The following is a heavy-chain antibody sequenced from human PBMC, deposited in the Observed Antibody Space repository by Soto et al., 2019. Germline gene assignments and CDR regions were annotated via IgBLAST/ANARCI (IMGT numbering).Heavy chain of an antibody. CDR1: GGTFSSYA. Sequence: QVQLVQSGAEVKKPGSSVKVSCKASGGTFSSYAISWVRQAPGQGLEWMGGIIPIFGTGNYAQKFQGRVTITADESTSTAYRELSSLRSEDTAVYYCARSGDEGNWFDPWGQGTLVTVSS. V-gene: IGHV1-69*01. CDR2: IIPIFGTG. J-gene: IGHJ5*02. CDR3: ARSGDEGNWFDP.